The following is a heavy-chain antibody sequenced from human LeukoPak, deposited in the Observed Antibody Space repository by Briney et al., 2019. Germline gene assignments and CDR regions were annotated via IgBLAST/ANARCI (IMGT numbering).Heavy chain of an antibody. V-gene: IGHV6-1*01. J-gene: IGHJ1*01. CDR2: TYYRSKWYN. CDR1: GDSVSSNSAA. CDR3: ALSSRRWGNSVQYFQH. Sequence: SQTLSLTCAISGDSVSSNSAAWNWIRQSPSRGLVWLGRTYYRSKWYNDYAVSVKSRITINPDTPKNQFSLQLNSVTPEDTAVYYCALSSRRWGNSVQYFQHWGQGTLVTVSS. D-gene: IGHD4-23*01.